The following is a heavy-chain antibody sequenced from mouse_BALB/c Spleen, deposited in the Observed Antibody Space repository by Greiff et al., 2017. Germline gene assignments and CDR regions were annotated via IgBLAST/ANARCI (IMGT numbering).Heavy chain of an antibody. J-gene: IGHJ2*01. CDR3: ARDAEVYYYGSSSYFDY. V-gene: IGHV5-4*02. CDR2: ISDGGSYT. D-gene: IGHD1-1*01. CDR1: GFTFSDYY. Sequence: EVKLVESGGGLVKPGGSLKLSCAASGFTFSDYYMYWVRQTPEKRLEWVATISDGGSYTYYPDSVKGRFTISRDNAKNNLYLQMSSLKSEDTAMYYCARDAEVYYYGSSSYFDYWGRGTTLTVSS.